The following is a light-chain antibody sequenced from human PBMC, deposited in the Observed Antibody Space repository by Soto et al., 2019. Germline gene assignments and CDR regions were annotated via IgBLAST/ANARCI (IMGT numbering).Light chain of an antibody. J-gene: IGKJ3*01. CDR3: QKHSGDPPVT. CDR2: AAS. Sequence: DIPMTQSPSSLSASVGDSVTITCRASPGISIYLAWYQQKPGKVPRLLIYAASTLQLGVPSRFSGSGSGTDFTRTMSSLQPEDVATDHCQKHSGDPPVTFGPGTKVDIK. V-gene: IGKV1-27*01. CDR1: PGISIY.